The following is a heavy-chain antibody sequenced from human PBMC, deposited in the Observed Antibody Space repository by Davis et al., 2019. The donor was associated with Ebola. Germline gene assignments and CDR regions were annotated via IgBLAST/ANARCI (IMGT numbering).Heavy chain of an antibody. CDR1: GDSVSSNSAA. V-gene: IGHV6-1*01. Sequence: SQTPSLTCAISGDSVSSNSAAWNWIRQSPSRGLEWLGRTYYRSKWYSDYAVSVQSRITINPDTSKNQFSLHLNSVTPEDTAVYYCARHQNVWYYFDYWGQGTLVTVSS. D-gene: IGHD2-8*02. CDR3: ARHQNVWYYFDY. J-gene: IGHJ4*02. CDR2: TYYRSKWYS.